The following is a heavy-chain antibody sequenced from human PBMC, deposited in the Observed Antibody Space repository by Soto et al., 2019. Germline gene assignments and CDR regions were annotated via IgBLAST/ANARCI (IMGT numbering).Heavy chain of an antibody. V-gene: IGHV4-38-2*01. J-gene: IGHJ4*02. Sequence: SETLSLTCDVSVEPMTGGYYWGWIRQSPGKGLEWIGSIYYGGTTYYNPSLRSCLAISIDTSKNQFSLRLSSVTAADTALYYCARGWYYFDFWGQGTLVTDSS. CDR1: VEPMTGGYY. CDR2: IYYGGTT. D-gene: IGHD2-15*01. CDR3: ARGWYYFDF.